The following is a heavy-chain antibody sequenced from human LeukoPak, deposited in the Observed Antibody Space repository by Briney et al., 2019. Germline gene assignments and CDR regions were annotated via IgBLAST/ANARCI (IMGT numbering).Heavy chain of an antibody. V-gene: IGHV3-30*02. J-gene: IGHJ4*02. CDR3: AKDPTDFDSSGQTYLDY. CDR1: GFTFSSYG. D-gene: IGHD3-22*01. CDR2: IRYDGSNK. Sequence: GGSLRLSCAASGFTFSSYGMHWVRQAPGKGLEWVAFIRYDGSNKYYADSVKGRFTISRDNFKNTLYLQMNSLRAEDTAVYYCAKDPTDFDSSGQTYLDYWGQGSLVTVSS.